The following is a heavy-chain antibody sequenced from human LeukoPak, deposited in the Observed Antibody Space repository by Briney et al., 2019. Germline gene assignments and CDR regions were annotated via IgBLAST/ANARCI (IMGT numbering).Heavy chain of an antibody. V-gene: IGHV1-24*01. CDR3: ATGRITMVRGVIAYFDC. CDR2: FDPEDGET. J-gene: IGHJ4*02. CDR1: GYTLTELS. Sequence: ASVKVSCKVSGYTLTELSMHWVRQAPGKGLEWMGGFDPEDGETIYAQKFQGRVTMTEDTSTDTAYMELSSLRSEDTAVYYCATGRITMVRGVIAYFDCWGQGTLVTVSS. D-gene: IGHD3-10*01.